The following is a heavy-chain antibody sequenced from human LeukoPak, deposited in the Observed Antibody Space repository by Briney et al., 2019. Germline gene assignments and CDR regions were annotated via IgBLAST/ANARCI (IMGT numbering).Heavy chain of an antibody. J-gene: IGHJ4*02. D-gene: IGHD3-10*01. Sequence: ASVKVSCKVSGYTLTELSMHWVRQAPGKGLEWMGGFDPEDGETIYAQKFQGRVTITADESTSTAYMELSSLRSEDTAVYYCARDRYYYGWGSYYGGFDYWGQGPLVTVSS. V-gene: IGHV1-24*01. CDR2: FDPEDGET. CDR3: ARDRYYYGWGSYYGGFDY. CDR1: GYTLTELS.